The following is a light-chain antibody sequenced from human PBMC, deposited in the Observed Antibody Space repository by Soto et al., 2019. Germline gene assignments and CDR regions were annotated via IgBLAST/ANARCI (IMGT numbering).Light chain of an antibody. CDR2: DAS. Sequence: DIQTIKSPSTLSSSVGDRVTITCRASQSISSWLAWYQQKPGKAPKLLIYDASSLESGVPSRFSGSGSGTEFTLTISSLQPDDFATYYCQQYNSYSPTFGQGTK. CDR1: QSISSW. J-gene: IGKJ1*01. V-gene: IGKV1-5*01. CDR3: QQYNSYSPT.